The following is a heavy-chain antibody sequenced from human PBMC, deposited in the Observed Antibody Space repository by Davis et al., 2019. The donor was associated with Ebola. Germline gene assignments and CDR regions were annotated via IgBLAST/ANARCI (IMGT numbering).Heavy chain of an antibody. V-gene: IGHV4-59*01. CDR1: GGSISSYY. CDR2: IYYSGST. Sequence: GSLRLSCTVSGGSISSYYWSWIRQPPGKGLEWIGYIYYSGSTNYNPSLKSRVTISVDTSKNQFSLKLSSVTAADTAVYYCARDWVYSSSWYFWYWGQGTLVTVSS. CDR3: ARDWVYSSSWYFWY. J-gene: IGHJ4*02. D-gene: IGHD6-13*01.